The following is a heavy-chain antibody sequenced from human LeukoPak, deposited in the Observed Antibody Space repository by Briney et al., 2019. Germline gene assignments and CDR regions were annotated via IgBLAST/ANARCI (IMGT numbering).Heavy chain of an antibody. CDR1: GFTVSSNY. CDR3: ARVRSGSQNAFDI. D-gene: IGHD1-26*01. J-gene: IGHJ3*02. Sequence: GGSLRLSCAASGFTVSSNYMSWVRQAPGKGLEWVSSISSSSSYIYYADSVKGRFTISRDNAKNSLYLQMNSLRAEDTAVYYCARVRSGSQNAFDIWGQGTMVTVSS. CDR2: ISSSSSYI. V-gene: IGHV3-21*01.